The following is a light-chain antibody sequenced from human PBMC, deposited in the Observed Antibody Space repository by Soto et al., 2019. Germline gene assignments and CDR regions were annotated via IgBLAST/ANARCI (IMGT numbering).Light chain of an antibody. CDR3: QQYGSSPLT. Sequence: EIVLTQSPATLSLSPGERATLSCRASQSVYSNLAWYQQKPGQAPRLLIYDASNRATGIPARFSGSGSGTDFTLTISSLEPEDFAVYYCQQYGSSPLTFGQGTKVEIK. CDR2: DAS. CDR1: QSVYSN. V-gene: IGKV3-11*01. J-gene: IGKJ1*01.